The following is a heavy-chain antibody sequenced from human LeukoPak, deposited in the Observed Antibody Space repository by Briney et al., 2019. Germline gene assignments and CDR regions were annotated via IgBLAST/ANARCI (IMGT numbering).Heavy chain of an antibody. CDR1: GDSISSYY. CDR3: AREGRTTIFGVVVDAFDI. J-gene: IGHJ3*02. Sequence: SETLSLTGTVSGDSISSYYWSWIRQPAGKGLEWIGRIYARGSTNYNPSLKSRVTMSVDTFKNQFSLKLSSVTAADTAVYYCAREGRTTIFGVVVDAFDIWGQGTMVTVSS. D-gene: IGHD3-3*01. V-gene: IGHV4-4*07. CDR2: IYARGST.